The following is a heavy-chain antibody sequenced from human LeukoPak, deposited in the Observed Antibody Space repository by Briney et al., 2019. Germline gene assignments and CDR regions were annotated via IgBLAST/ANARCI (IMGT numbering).Heavy chain of an antibody. J-gene: IGHJ5*02. CDR3: ARNVVIENWFDP. CDR1: GYTFTSYG. CDR2: ISAYNGNT. D-gene: IGHD2/OR15-2a*01. Sequence: ASVKVSCKASGYTFTSYGISWARQAPGQGLEWVGWISAYNGNTNYAQKLQGRVTMTTDTSTSTAYMELRSLRSDDTAVYYCARNVVIENWFDPWGQGTLVTVSS. V-gene: IGHV1-18*01.